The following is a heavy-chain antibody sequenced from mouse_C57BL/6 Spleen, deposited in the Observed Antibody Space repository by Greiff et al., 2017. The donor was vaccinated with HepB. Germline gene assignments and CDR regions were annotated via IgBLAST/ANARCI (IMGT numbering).Heavy chain of an antibody. CDR1: GYTFTSYW. J-gene: IGHJ2*01. CDR3: ARRLGQGY. Sequence: VQLQQPGAELVRPGTSVKLSCKASGYTFTSYWMHWVKQRPGQGLEWIGVIDPSDSYTNYNQKFKGKATLTVDTSSSTAYMQLRSLTSEDSAFYYCARRLGQGYWGQGTTLTVSS. D-gene: IGHD3-3*01. V-gene: IGHV1-59*01. CDR2: IDPSDSYT.